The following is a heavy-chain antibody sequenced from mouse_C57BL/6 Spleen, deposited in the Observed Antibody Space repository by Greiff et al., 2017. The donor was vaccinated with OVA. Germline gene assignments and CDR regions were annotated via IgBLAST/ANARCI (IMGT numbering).Heavy chain of an antibody. Sequence: QVQLQQPGAELVMPGASVKLSCKASGYTFTSYWMHWVKQRPGQGLEWIGEIDPSDSYTNYNQKFKGKSTLTVDKSSSTAYMQLSSLTSEDSAVYYCARSTPKFITTVVAREYYAMDYWGQGNSVTASS. CDR1: GYTFTSYW. V-gene: IGHV1-69*01. CDR3: ARSTPKFITTVVAREYYAMDY. D-gene: IGHD1-1*01. CDR2: IDPSDSYT. J-gene: IGHJ4*01.